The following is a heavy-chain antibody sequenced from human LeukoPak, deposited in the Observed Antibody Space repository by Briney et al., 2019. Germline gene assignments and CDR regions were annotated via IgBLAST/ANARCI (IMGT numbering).Heavy chain of an antibody. CDR3: ATAPRPRGSSGWYPDDY. Sequence: PGGSLRLSCAASGFTFSSYSMNWVRQAPGKGLEWVSAISGSGGSTYYADSVKGRFTISRDNSKNTLYLQMNSLRAEDTAVYYCATAPRPRGSSGWYPDDYWGQGTLVTVSS. CDR2: ISGSGGST. J-gene: IGHJ4*02. V-gene: IGHV3-23*01. D-gene: IGHD6-19*01. CDR1: GFTFSSYS.